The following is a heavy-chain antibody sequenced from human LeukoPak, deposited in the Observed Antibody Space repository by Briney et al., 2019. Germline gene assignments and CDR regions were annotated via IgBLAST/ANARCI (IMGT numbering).Heavy chain of an antibody. D-gene: IGHD6-19*01. Sequence: PSETLSLTCAVSGGSISSGGYSWSWIRQPPGKGLEWIGEINHSGSTNYNPSLKSRVTISVDTSKNQFSLKLSSVTAADTAVYYCARPGRSAWYLDYWGQGTLVTVSS. V-gene: IGHV4-34*01. CDR1: GGSISSGGYS. CDR3: ARPGRSAWYLDY. CDR2: INHSGST. J-gene: IGHJ4*02.